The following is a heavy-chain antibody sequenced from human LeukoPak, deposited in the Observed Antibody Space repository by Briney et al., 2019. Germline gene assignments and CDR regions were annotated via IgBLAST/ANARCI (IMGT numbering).Heavy chain of an antibody. V-gene: IGHV1-69*13. CDR3: ARGVLTGYKAYYYYYGMDV. D-gene: IGHD3-9*01. CDR1: GYTFTSYG. CDR2: IIPIFGTA. J-gene: IGHJ6*02. Sequence: GASVKVSCKASGYTFTSYGISWVRQAPGQGLEWMGGIIPIFGTANYAQKFQGRVTITADESTSTAYMELSSLRSEDTAVYYCARGVLTGYKAYYYYYGMDVWGQGTTVTVSS.